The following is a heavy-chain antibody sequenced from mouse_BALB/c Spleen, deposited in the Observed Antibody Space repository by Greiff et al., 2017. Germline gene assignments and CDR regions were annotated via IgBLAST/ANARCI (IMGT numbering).Heavy chain of an antibody. CDR3: AYDYDGDYYAMDY. D-gene: IGHD2-4*01. Sequence: EVKLQQSGAELVKPGASVKLSCTASGFNIKDTYMHWVKQRPEQGLEWIGRIDPANGNTKYDPKFQGKATITADTSSNTAYLQLSSLTSEDTAVYYCAYDYDGDYYAMDYWGQGTSVTVSS. V-gene: IGHV14-3*02. J-gene: IGHJ4*01. CDR2: IDPANGNT. CDR1: GFNIKDTY.